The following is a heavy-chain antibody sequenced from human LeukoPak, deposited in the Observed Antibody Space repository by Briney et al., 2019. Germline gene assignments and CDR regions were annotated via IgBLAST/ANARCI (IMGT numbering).Heavy chain of an antibody. CDR3: ASIRGTFGY. V-gene: IGHV3-72*01. Sequence: GGYLRLSCAASGFTFSDHSLDWVRQAPGKGLEWVGRTRNKANSYITEYAASVKGRFTISRDDSKNSLYLQMSSLKTDDTAMYYCASIRGTFGYWGRGTLVTVSS. CDR2: TRNKANSYIT. D-gene: IGHD1-26*01. J-gene: IGHJ4*02. CDR1: GFTFSDHS.